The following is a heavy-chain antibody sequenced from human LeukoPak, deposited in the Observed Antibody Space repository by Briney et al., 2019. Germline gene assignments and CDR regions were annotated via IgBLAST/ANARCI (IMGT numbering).Heavy chain of an antibody. V-gene: IGHV3-11*01. Sequence: GGSLRLSCAASGFTFSDYYMSWIRQAPGKGLEWVSYISSSGFTIYYADSVTGRLTISRDNAKNSLFLQIDSLRAEDTAVYYCARWAGDDEPSGYYLRAIDYWGQGTLVTVSS. CDR3: ARWAGDDEPSGYYLRAIDY. CDR1: GFTFSDYY. D-gene: IGHD3-22*01. J-gene: IGHJ4*02. CDR2: ISSSGFTI.